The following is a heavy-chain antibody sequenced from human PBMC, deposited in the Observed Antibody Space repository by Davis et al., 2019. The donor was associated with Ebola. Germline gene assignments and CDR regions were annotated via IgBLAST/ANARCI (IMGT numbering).Heavy chain of an antibody. CDR3: ARVPRGLWFGELLSPADWYFDL. CDR1: GGSFSGYY. Sequence: SETLSLTCAVYGGSFSGYYWSWIRQPPGKGLEWIGEINHSGSTNYNPSLKSRVTISVDTSKNQFSLKLSSVTAADTAVYYCARVPRGLWFGELLSPADWYFDLWGRGTLVTVSS. V-gene: IGHV4-34*01. D-gene: IGHD3-10*01. CDR2: INHSGST. J-gene: IGHJ2*01.